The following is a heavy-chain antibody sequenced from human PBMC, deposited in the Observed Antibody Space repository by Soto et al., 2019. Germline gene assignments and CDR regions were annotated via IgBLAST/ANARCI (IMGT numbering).Heavy chain of an antibody. J-gene: IGHJ6*02. CDR1: GYTFTIYD. D-gene: IGHD4-17*01. CDR3: ARGGNRRLRHYYYYGMDV. Sequence: ASVKVSCKASGYTFTIYDINCVLQSTVQWLEWMGCMNPNSGNTGYAQKFQGRVTMTRNTSISTAYMELSSLRSEDTAVYYCARGGNRRLRHYYYYGMDVWGQGTTVTVSS. V-gene: IGHV1-8*01. CDR2: MNPNSGNT.